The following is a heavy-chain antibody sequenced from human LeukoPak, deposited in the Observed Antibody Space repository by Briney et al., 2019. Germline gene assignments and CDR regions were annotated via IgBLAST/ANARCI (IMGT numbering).Heavy chain of an antibody. CDR1: GFTFSSYA. D-gene: IGHD6-19*01. CDR2: INQDGSAK. V-gene: IGHV3-7*01. Sequence: GGSLRLSCAASGFTFSSYAMSWVRQAPGKGLEWVANINQDGSAKYFVDSVKGRFTISRDNAKNSLYLQMNSLRAEDTAVYYCARDKRSGWGEAFDIWGQGTVVTVSS. CDR3: ARDKRSGWGEAFDI. J-gene: IGHJ3*02.